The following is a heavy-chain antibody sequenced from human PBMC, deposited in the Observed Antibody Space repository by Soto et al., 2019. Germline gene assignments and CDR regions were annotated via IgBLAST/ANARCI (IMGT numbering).Heavy chain of an antibody. Sequence: ASVKVSCTPAGYTFSALCRNFVRQVPGQGLEWMGWINPSNGVRKHAQKFQDRVTMTRDTSINTAYMELSRLTSDDTDVHYCTTLRIDPRGQGPLVTLSS. CDR3: TTLRIDP. J-gene: IGHJ5*02. CDR1: GYTFSALC. V-gene: IGHV1-2*02. CDR2: INPSNGVR.